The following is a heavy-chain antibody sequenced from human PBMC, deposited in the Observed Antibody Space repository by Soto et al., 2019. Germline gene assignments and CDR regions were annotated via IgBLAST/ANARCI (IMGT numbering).Heavy chain of an antibody. CDR2: ISYDGSNK. D-gene: IGHD5-12*01. V-gene: IGHV3-30-3*01. Sequence: GGSLRLSCAASGFTFSSYAMHWVRQAPGKGLEWVAVISYDGSNKYYADSVKGRFTISRDNSKNTLYLQMNSLRAEDTAVYYCARVTLEMATLDYWGQGTLVTVSS. CDR1: GFTFSSYA. J-gene: IGHJ4*02. CDR3: ARVTLEMATLDY.